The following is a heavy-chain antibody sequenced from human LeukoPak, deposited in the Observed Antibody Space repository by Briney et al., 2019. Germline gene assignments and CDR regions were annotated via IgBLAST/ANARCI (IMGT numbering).Heavy chain of an antibody. V-gene: IGHV4-39*01. J-gene: IGHJ5*02. Sequence: SETRSLTCTVSSGSISSSSYDWGWIRHPPGKGLEWIASIDYSGSTYYNPSLKSRVTISVDTSKSQFYLKVSSVTAADTAVYYCARQRVSYGSLHWFDPWGQGTLVTVSS. CDR2: IDYSGST. CDR3: ARQRVSYGSLHWFDP. D-gene: IGHD5-18*01. CDR1: SGSISSSSYD.